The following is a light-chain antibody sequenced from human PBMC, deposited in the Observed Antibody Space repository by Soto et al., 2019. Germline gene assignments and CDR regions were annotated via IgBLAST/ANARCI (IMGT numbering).Light chain of an antibody. J-gene: IGKJ2*01. CDR3: QQSYTIQYT. V-gene: IGKV1-39*01. CDR2: AAS. Sequence: DIQMTQSPSSLSASVGDRVTITCRASQTITSYLNWHQQRPGKAPKLLIYAASPLQSGVPSRFSGSGSGTDFTLTISSLQPEDFATYYCQQSYTIQYTFGQGTKLEI. CDR1: QTITSY.